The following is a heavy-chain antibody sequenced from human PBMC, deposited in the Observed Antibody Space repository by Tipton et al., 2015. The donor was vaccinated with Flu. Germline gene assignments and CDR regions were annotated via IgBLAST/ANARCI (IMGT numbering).Heavy chain of an antibody. CDR3: ARGLAEGKFWFFAL. J-gene: IGHJ2*01. V-gene: IGHV5-51*01. CDR2: IYPSDSDT. D-gene: IGHD3-16*01. CDR1: GDTFTDYW. Sequence: QLVQSGAEVKKPGESLKISCKGSGDTFTDYWIGWVRQMAGKGLEWMAIIYPSDSDTRYSPSFQGQVTISADMSTNTAFLQWHRLKAPDTAISFCARGLAEGKFWFFALCGRCTLLTVSS.